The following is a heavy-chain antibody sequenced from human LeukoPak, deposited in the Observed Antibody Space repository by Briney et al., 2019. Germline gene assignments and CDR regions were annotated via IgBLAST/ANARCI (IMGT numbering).Heavy chain of an antibody. CDR1: GFTFSSYN. Sequence: GGSLRLSCAASGFTFSSYNMNWVRQAPGKGLEWVSYMSSSTSAIYYADSVKGRFTISRDNAKNSLYLQMNSLRAEGTAVSYCARDSTTTVTHLDYWGQGTLVTVSS. J-gene: IGHJ4*02. D-gene: IGHD4-17*01. CDR3: ARDSTTTVTHLDY. V-gene: IGHV3-48*01. CDR2: MSSSTSAI.